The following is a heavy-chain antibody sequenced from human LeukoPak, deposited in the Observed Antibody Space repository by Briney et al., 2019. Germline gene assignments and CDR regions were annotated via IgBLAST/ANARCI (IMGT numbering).Heavy chain of an antibody. CDR2: IYYSGST. Sequence: SETLSLTCTVSGGSISSYYWGWIRQPPGKGLEWIGYIYYSGSTNYNPSLKSRVTISVDTSKNQFSLKLSSVTAADTAVYYCARAGGYYDFWSGFGWFDPWGQGTLVTVSS. CDR3: ARAGGYYDFWSGFGWFDP. D-gene: IGHD3-3*01. J-gene: IGHJ5*02. CDR1: GGSISSYY. V-gene: IGHV4-59*01.